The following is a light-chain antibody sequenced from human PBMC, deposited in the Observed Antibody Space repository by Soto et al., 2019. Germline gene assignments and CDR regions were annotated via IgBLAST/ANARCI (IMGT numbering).Light chain of an antibody. CDR1: STNVGEYNY. V-gene: IGLV2-14*03. CDR3: SSYSGSSTLRV. J-gene: IGLJ1*01. Sequence: QSALTQPASVSGSPGQSITISCTGSSTNVGEYNYVAWYQQHPDKAPKLMIFDVSSRPSGVSNRLSGSKSGSTASLPISGLLDDEEADYYCSSYSGSSTLRVFGSGTKLTVL. CDR2: DVS.